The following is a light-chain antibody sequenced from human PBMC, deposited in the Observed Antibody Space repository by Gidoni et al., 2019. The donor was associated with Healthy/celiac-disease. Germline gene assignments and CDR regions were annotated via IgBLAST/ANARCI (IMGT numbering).Light chain of an antibody. Sequence: DIQMTQSPSTLSASVGDRVTITCRASQNINSWLAWYQQKPGKAPKLLIYKASSLESGVPSRFSGSGSGTEFTLTISSLQPDDFATYYCQQYNSYPFTFGPGTKVEIK. V-gene: IGKV1-5*03. CDR3: QQYNSYPFT. CDR1: QNINSW. CDR2: KAS. J-gene: IGKJ3*01.